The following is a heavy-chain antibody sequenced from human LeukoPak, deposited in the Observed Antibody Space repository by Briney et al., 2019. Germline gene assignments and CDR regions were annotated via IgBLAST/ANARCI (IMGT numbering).Heavy chain of an antibody. Sequence: GGSLRLSCAASGFTFSNYWMHWVRQAPGKGLVWVSRVNSDGSSTSYADSVKGRFTISRDNAKNTLYLQMNSLRAEDTAVYYCARVACSSTTSCATVDYWAREPWSPSPQ. J-gene: IGHJ4*02. CDR3: ARVACSSTTSCATVDY. D-gene: IGHD2/OR15-2a*01. V-gene: IGHV3-74*01. CDR1: GFTFSNYW. CDR2: VNSDGSST.